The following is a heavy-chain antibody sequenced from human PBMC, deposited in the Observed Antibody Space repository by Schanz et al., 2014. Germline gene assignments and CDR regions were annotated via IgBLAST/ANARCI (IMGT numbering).Heavy chain of an antibody. Sequence: QVHLLESGGGLVEPGGSLRLSCAASGFSFSDYYMSWVRQAPGKGLEWVAGISGSGTTTYYAASVKGRFTISRDNAKNTLYLQMNSLRAEDTAMYYCARPALWFGDNCFDPWGQGILVTVSS. D-gene: IGHD3-10*01. V-gene: IGHV3-11*04. CDR2: ISGSGTTT. CDR3: ARPALWFGDNCFDP. J-gene: IGHJ5*02. CDR1: GFSFSDYY.